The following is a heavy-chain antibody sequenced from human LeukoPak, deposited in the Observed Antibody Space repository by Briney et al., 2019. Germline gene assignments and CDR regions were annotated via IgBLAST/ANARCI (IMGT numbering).Heavy chain of an antibody. D-gene: IGHD3-22*01. V-gene: IGHV2-26*01. Sequence: SGPVLVKPTETLTLTCTVSGFSLSNARMGVSWIRQPPGKALEWLAHIFSNDEKSYSPSLKSRLTIPKDTSKSQVVLTMTNMDPVDTATYYCARILYYYDSSGYSRVFDYWGQGTLVTVSS. CDR1: GFSLSNARMG. CDR2: IFSNDEK. CDR3: ARILYYYDSSGYSRVFDY. J-gene: IGHJ4*02.